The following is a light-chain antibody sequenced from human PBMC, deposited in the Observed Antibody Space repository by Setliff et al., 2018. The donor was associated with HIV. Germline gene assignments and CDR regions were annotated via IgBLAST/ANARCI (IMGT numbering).Light chain of an antibody. J-gene: IGLJ1*01. CDR3: FSYTSSGSDV. Sequence: QSALTQPPSVSGSPGQSVTISCTGTSSDVGSYNRVSWYRQPPGTAPQVMIYEVTKRPSGVPDRLSGSKSGNTASLTISGLLAEDEADYYCFSYTSSGSDVFGTGTKVTVL. V-gene: IGLV2-18*02. CDR2: EVT. CDR1: SSDVGSYNR.